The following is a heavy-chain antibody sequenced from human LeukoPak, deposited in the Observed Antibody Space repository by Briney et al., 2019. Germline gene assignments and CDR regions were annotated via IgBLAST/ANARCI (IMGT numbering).Heavy chain of an antibody. Sequence: PGGSLRLSCAASGFTFSSYAMHWVRQAPGKGLEWVAVISYDGSNKYYADSVKGRFTISRDNSKNTLYLQMNSLRAEDTAVYYCARDRAIFHYYYGMDVWGQGTTVTVSS. CDR3: ARDRAIFHYYYGMDV. D-gene: IGHD3-9*01. CDR1: GFTFSSYA. J-gene: IGHJ6*02. CDR2: ISYDGSNK. V-gene: IGHV3-30*04.